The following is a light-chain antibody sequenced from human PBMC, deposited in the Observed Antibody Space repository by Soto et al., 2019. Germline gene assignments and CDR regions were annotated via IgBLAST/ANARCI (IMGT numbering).Light chain of an antibody. V-gene: IGKV1-27*01. CDR2: AAS. CDR3: QKYNSAPLT. Sequence: DIQMTQSPSSLSASVGDRVTITCRASQAIKSYLAWYQQKPGQAPKLLIYAASTLQSGVPSRFSGSGSGTDFTLTISSLQPEDVATYYCQKYNSAPLTFGHGTKVEFK. J-gene: IGKJ1*01. CDR1: QAIKSY.